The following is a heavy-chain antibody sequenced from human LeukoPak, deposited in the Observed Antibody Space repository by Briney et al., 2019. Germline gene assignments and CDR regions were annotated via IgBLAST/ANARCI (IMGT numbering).Heavy chain of an antibody. CDR2: IYHSGST. D-gene: IGHD3-16*01. Sequence: SETLSLTCAVSGGSISSGGYSWSWIRQPPGKGLEWIGYIYHSGSTYYNPSLKSRVTISVDRSKNQFSLKLSSVTAADTAVYYCARVAEGGGLDYWGQGTLVTVSS. CDR1: GGSISSGGYS. J-gene: IGHJ4*02. V-gene: IGHV4-30-2*01. CDR3: ARVAEGGGLDY.